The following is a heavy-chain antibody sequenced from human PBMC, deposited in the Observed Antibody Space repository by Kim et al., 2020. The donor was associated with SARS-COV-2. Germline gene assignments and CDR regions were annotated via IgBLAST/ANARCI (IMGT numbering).Heavy chain of an antibody. CDR3: ARSDWVPSYYFDY. J-gene: IGHJ4*01. V-gene: IGHV3-11*01. D-gene: IGHD2-21*02. Sequence: SADSVKGRVTISRDNAKSSLYLQMNSLRAEDTAVYYCARSDWVPSYYFDYWGHGTLVTVSS.